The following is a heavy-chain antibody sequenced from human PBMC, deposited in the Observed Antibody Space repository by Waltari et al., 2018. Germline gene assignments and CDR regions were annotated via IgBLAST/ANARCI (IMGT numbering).Heavy chain of an antibody. D-gene: IGHD6-6*01. J-gene: IGHJ4*02. CDR3: ARPSSSPLGYFDY. Sequence: QVQLQESGPGLVKPSETLSLTCAFSGYSIRSGYYCGWIRQPPGKGLEWIGSIYHSGSTYYNPSLKSRVTISVDTSKNQFSLKLSSVTAADTAVYYCARPSSSPLGYFDYWGQGTLVTVSS. CDR1: GYSIRSGYY. CDR2: IYHSGST. V-gene: IGHV4-38-2*01.